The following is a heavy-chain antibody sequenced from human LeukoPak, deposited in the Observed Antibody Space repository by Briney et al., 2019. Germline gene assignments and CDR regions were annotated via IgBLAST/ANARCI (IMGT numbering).Heavy chain of an antibody. CDR1: GFTFSSYW. D-gene: IGHD2-2*01. CDR3: ARDDCSSISCYHNWFDP. CDR2: IKQDGGEK. J-gene: IGHJ5*02. V-gene: IGHV3-7*01. Sequence: PGGSLRLSCAASGFTFSSYWMSWVRQAPGKGLEWVANIKQDGGEKYYVDSVKGRFTISRANAKNSLYLHMNSLRAADTAVYYCARDDCSSISCYHNWFDPWGQGTLVTVSS.